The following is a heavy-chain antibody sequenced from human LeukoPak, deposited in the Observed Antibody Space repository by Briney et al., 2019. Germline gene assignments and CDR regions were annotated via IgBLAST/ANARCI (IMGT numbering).Heavy chain of an antibody. CDR3: VRGLGYCSAGNCYLFGMDV. Sequence: SVKVSCKASGGNLSSYAMTWVRQAPGQGLEWMGGIIPFFATTNYAQKFQGRVTVTADESTSTSYMELTSLRSDDTAVYYCVRGLGYCSAGNCYLFGMDVWGQGTTVTVSS. CDR1: GGNLSSYA. J-gene: IGHJ6*02. V-gene: IGHV1-69*13. CDR2: IIPFFATT. D-gene: IGHD2-15*01.